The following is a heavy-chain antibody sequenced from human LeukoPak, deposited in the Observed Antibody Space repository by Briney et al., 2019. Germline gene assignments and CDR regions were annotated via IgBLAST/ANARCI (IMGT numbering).Heavy chain of an antibody. Sequence: GASVKVSCKASGYTFTGYYMHWVRQAPGQGLEWMGWINPNSGGTNYAQKFQGRVTMTRDTSISTAYMELSRLRSDDTAVYYCARGDYDFWSGQVVTLDYWGQGTLVTVSS. V-gene: IGHV1-2*02. D-gene: IGHD3-3*01. CDR3: ARGDYDFWSGQVVTLDY. CDR1: GYTFTGYY. CDR2: INPNSGGT. J-gene: IGHJ4*02.